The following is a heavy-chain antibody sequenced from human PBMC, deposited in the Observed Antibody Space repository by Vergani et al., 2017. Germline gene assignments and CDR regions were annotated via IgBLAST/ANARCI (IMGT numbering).Heavy chain of an antibody. CDR1: GFTFSSYA. D-gene: IGHD6-13*01. J-gene: IGHJ6*02. CDR2: IYSGGST. Sequence: EVQLLESGGGLVQPGGSLRLSCAASGFTFSSYAMSWVRQAPGKGLEWVSVIYSGGSTYSADSVKGRFTISRDNSKNTLYLQMNSLRAEATAVYYCARDRWEQQLADDYYYYGMDVWGQGTTVTVSS. V-gene: IGHV3-66*02. CDR3: ARDRWEQQLADDYYYYGMDV.